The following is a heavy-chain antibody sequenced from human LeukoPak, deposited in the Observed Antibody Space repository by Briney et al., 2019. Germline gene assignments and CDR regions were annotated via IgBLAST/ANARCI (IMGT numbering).Heavy chain of an antibody. V-gene: IGHV4-34*01. J-gene: IGHJ6*03. CDR1: GGSFSGYY. CDR2: INHSGST. Sequence: SETLSLTCAVYGGSFSGYYWSWIRQPPGKGLGWIGEINHSGSTSYNPSLKSRVTISVDTSKNQFSLKLSSVTAADTAVYYCARLKYYYDSSGYYSYYYYYYMDVWGKGTTVTISS. D-gene: IGHD3-22*01. CDR3: ARLKYYYDSSGYYSYYYYYYMDV.